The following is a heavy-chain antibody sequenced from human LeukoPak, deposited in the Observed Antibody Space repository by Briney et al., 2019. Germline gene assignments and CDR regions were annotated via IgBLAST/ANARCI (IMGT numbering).Heavy chain of an antibody. CDR1: GFTFSSYA. J-gene: IGHJ4*02. Sequence: GGSLRLSCAASGFTFSSYAMSWVRQAPGKGLEWVSAISGSGGSTYYADSVKGRFTISRDNSKNTLYLQMNSLRAEDTAVYYCAKSRGDGPTPHYFDYWGPGTLVSVSS. D-gene: IGHD2-21*02. CDR3: AKSRGDGPTPHYFDY. V-gene: IGHV3-23*01. CDR2: ISGSGGST.